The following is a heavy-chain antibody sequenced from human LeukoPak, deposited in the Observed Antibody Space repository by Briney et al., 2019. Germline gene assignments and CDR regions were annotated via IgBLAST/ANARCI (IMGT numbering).Heavy chain of an antibody. Sequence: GGSLRLSCAASGFTFSSYSMNWVRQAPGKGLEWVSSISSSSSYIYYADSVKGRFTISRDNAKNSLYLQMNSLRAEDTAVYYCARDREMYCSGGACYSGFDYWGQGTLVTVSS. CDR2: ISSSSSYI. CDR1: GFTFSSYS. J-gene: IGHJ4*02. CDR3: ARDREMYCSGGACYSGFDY. D-gene: IGHD2-15*01. V-gene: IGHV3-21*01.